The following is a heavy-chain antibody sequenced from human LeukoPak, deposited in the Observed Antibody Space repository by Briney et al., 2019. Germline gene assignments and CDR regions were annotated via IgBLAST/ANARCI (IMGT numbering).Heavy chain of an antibody. CDR1: GGTFSSYA. CDR3: SYYYDSSGYLSAFDY. J-gene: IGHJ4*02. V-gene: IGHV1-69*05. Sequence: ASVKVSCKASGGTFSSYAISRVRQAPGQGLEWMGGIIPIFGTANYAQKFQGRVTITTDESTSTAYMELSSLRSEDTAVYYCSYYYDSSGYLSAFDYWGQGTLVTVSS. CDR2: IIPIFGTA. D-gene: IGHD3-22*01.